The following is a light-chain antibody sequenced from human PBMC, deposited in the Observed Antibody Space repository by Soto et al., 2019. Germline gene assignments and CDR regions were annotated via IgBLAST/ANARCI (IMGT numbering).Light chain of an antibody. V-gene: IGKV3-15*01. CDR3: QQYHIWPAWT. CDR2: GAS. CDR1: QSVSLS. J-gene: IGKJ1*01. Sequence: EIVLTQSPATLSVSLGDSATLSCRASQSVSLSLAWYQMRPGQPPRLLIYGASTRATDIPARFSGSGSGKDFTLTIGSLQSEDFAVYFCQQYHIWPAWTFGQGTKVELK.